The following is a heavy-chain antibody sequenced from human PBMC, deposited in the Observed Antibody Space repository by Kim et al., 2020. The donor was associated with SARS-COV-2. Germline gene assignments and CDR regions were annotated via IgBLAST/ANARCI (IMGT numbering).Heavy chain of an antibody. CDR3: ARGFHYYDSSGYY. D-gene: IGHD3-22*01. CDR1: GGSISSGGYY. CDR2: IYYSGST. V-gene: IGHV4-31*03. Sequence: SETLSLTCTVSGGSISSGGYYWSWIRQHPGKGLEWIGYIYYSGSTYYNPSLKSRVTISVDTSKNQFSLKLSSVTAADTAVYYCARGFHYYDSSGYYWGQGTLVTVSS. J-gene: IGHJ4*02.